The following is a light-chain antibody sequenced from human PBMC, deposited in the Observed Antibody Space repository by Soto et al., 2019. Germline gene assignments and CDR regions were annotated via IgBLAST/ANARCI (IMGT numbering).Light chain of an antibody. CDR3: MSYTTTTSWV. J-gene: IGLJ3*02. CDR2: DVS. Sequence: QSVLTQPATVSGSPGQSITISCTGTSSDIGTYDYVSWYQHHPDKAPKVMIYDVSKRPSGLSNRFSGSKSGNTASLTISGRQAEDEADYYCMSYTTTTSWVFGGGTKLTVL. CDR1: SSDIGTYDY. V-gene: IGLV2-14*03.